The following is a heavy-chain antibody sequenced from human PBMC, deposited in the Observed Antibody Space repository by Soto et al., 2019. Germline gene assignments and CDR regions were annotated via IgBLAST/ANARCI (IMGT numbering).Heavy chain of an antibody. CDR1: GFTFSSCW. CDR3: ASLYGDYDGFDY. V-gene: IGHV3-7*01. D-gene: IGHD4-17*01. CDR2: IKQDGSEK. Sequence: PGGSLRLSCAASGFTFSSCWMSWVRQAPGKGLEWVANIKQDGSEKYYVDSVKGRFTISRDNAKNSLYLQMNSLRAEDTAVYYCASLYGDYDGFDYWGQGTLVTVSS. J-gene: IGHJ4*02.